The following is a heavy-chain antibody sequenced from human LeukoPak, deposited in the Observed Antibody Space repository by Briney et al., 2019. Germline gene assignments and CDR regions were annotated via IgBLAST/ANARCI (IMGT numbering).Heavy chain of an antibody. V-gene: IGHV4-4*07. CDR3: ARGIESVYGSGDRFDY. CDR1: GGSISSHY. Sequence: SETLSLTCTVSGGSISSHYWSWIRQPAGKGLEWIGRVQPSGITHYNPSLKSRITLSIDTSKNQFSLKLSSVTAADTAVYYCARGIESVYGSGDRFDYWGQGTLVTVSS. D-gene: IGHD3-10*01. CDR2: VQPSGIT. J-gene: IGHJ4*02.